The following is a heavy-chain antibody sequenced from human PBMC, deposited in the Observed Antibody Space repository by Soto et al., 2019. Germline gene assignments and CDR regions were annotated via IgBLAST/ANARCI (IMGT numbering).Heavy chain of an antibody. CDR2: IYHSGST. Sequence: SETLSLTCAVSGGSISSSNWWSWVRQPPGKGLEWIGEIYHSGSTNYNPSLKSRVAISVDKSKDQFSLKLSSVTAADTAVYYCAYAPSVATNWFDPCGQGPLVTVSS. CDR3: AYAPSVATNWFDP. D-gene: IGHD2-15*01. CDR1: GGSISSSNW. V-gene: IGHV4-4*02. J-gene: IGHJ5*02.